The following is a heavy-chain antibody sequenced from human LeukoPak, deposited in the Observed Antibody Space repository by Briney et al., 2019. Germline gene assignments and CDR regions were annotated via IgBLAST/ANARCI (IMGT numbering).Heavy chain of an antibody. Sequence: ASVKVSCKASGGTFSSYAISWVRQAPGQGLEWMGRITPIFGTANYAQQFQGRVTITADESTSTAYMELSSLRSEDTAVYYCARDLTPYYYDSSGYHALDYWGQGTLVTVSS. CDR1: GGTFSSYA. CDR2: ITPIFGTA. J-gene: IGHJ4*02. V-gene: IGHV1-69*13. CDR3: ARDLTPYYYDSSGYHALDY. D-gene: IGHD3-22*01.